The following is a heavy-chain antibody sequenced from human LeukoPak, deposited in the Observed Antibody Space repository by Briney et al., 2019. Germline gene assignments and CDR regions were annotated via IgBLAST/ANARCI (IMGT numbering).Heavy chain of an antibody. J-gene: IGHJ5*02. CDR3: ARGPNYYGSGGGANWFDP. CDR1: GYTFTSYD. D-gene: IGHD3-10*01. CDR2: MNPNSGNT. Sequence: ASVKVSCKASGYTFTSYDINWVRQATGQGLEWMGWMNPNSGNTGYAQKFQGRVTMTRNTSISTAYMELSSLRSEDTAVYYCARGPNYYGSGGGANWFDPWGQGTLVTVSS. V-gene: IGHV1-8*01.